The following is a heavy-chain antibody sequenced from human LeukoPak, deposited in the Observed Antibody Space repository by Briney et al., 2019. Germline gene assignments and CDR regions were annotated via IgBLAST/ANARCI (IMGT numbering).Heavy chain of an antibody. Sequence: ASVKVSCKASGGTFSSYAISWVRQAPGQGPEWMGWISTYNGNTNYAQKFQGRHTMTRDTSTSTAYMEVRSLRSDDTAIYYCARDVKFQLLYWFDYWGQGTLVTVSS. CDR1: GGTFSSYA. V-gene: IGHV1-18*01. CDR2: ISTYNGNT. J-gene: IGHJ4*02. D-gene: IGHD3-3*01. CDR3: ARDVKFQLLYWFDY.